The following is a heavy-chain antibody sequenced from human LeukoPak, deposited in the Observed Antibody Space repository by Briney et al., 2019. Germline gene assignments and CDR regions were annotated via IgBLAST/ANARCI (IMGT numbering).Heavy chain of an antibody. CDR2: IYPGDSDT. CDR1: GYSIITYS. J-gene: IGHJ6*02. Sequence: ESPGISCKGSGYSIITYSIAWVRQMPGKGLEWMGIIYPGDSDTRYSPSFQSQVTISADKSISTAYLQWRSLNASDTAMYYCARTIAVAAPARYDGMDVWGQETADPVSS. CDR3: ARTIAVAAPARYDGMDV. V-gene: IGHV5-51*01. D-gene: IGHD6-19*01.